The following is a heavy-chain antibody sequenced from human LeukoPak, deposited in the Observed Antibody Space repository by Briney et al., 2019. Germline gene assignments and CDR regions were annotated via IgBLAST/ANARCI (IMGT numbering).Heavy chain of an antibody. CDR3: ATDFSWHQLSRPG. Sequence: ASVKVSCKASGYTFTGYYMHWVRQAPGQGLEWMGWINPNSGGTNYAQKFQGRVTMTRDTSISTAYMELSRLRSDDTAVYYCATDFSWHQLSRPGWGQGTLVTVSS. J-gene: IGHJ4*02. CDR2: INPNSGGT. V-gene: IGHV1-2*02. CDR1: GYTFTGYY. D-gene: IGHD2-2*01.